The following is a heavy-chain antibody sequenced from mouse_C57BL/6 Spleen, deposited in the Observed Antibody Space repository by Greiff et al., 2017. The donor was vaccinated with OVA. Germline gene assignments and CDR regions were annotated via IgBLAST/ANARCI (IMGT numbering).Heavy chain of an antibody. CDR3: ARLGYYGSRSVAY. CDR2: IDPSDSYT. D-gene: IGHD1-1*01. J-gene: IGHJ3*01. V-gene: IGHV1-50*01. Sequence: QVQLQQPGAELVKPGASVKLSCKASGYTFTSYWMQWVKQRPGQGLEWIGEIDPSDSYTNYNQKFKGKATLTVDTSSSTAYMQLSSLTSEDSAVYYCARLGYYGSRSVAYWGQGTLVTVSA. CDR1: GYTFTSYW.